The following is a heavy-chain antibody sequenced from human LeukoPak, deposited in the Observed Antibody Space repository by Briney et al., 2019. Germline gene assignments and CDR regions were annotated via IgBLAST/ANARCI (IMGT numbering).Heavy chain of an antibody. CDR1: GFTFSSYS. D-gene: IGHD2-15*01. V-gene: IGHV3-21*01. Sequence: GGSLRLSCAASGFTFSSYSMNWVRQAPGKGLEWVSSISSSSSYIYYADSVKGRFTISRDNAKNSLYLQMNSLRAEDTAVYYCARESYCSGGSCYSGRAFDIWGQGTMVTVSS. CDR3: ARESYCSGGSCYSGRAFDI. CDR2: ISSSSSYI. J-gene: IGHJ3*02.